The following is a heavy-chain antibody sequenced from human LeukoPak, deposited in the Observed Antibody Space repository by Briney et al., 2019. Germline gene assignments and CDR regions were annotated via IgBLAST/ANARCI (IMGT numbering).Heavy chain of an antibody. CDR2: ISDSGGAT. CDR1: GFTFSSYA. J-gene: IGHJ4*02. D-gene: IGHD6-13*01. Sequence: PGGSLRLSCAASGFTFSSYAMTWVRQAPGKGLEWVSLISDSGGATYYADSVKGRFTISRGNSKNTLYLQMNSLRAEDTAVYYCAKDLYGSSPDYWGQGTLVTVSS. V-gene: IGHV3-23*01. CDR3: AKDLYGSSPDY.